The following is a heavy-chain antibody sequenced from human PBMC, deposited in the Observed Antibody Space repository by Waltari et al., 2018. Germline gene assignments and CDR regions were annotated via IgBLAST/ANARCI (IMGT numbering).Heavy chain of an antibody. CDR2: IYYRGNT. J-gene: IGHJ4*02. CDR1: IAPLISSSYY. CDR3: ARKRFGEPGTYFDY. Sequence: QLQLQESGPGLVRPSETLSLTCTVPIAPLISSSYYWAWIRQPPGKGLEWIGTIYYRGNTYYNPSLKSRITISVDTSKNQFSLQLSSVTAADTAVYYCARKRFGEPGTYFDYWGQGTLVSVSS. V-gene: IGHV4-39*01. D-gene: IGHD3-10*01.